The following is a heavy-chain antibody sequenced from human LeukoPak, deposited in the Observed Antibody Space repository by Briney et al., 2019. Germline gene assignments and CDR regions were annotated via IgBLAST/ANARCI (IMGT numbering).Heavy chain of an antibody. D-gene: IGHD1-26*01. CDR1: VGSISSSGYY. Sequence: SETLSLTCTVSVGSISSSGYYWGWTRQPPGKGLEWIASIYYSGSTYYNPSLKSRVTISVDMSKNQLSLKLSSLTAADTAVYYCARHEYSGSYYGLSWFDPWGQGTLVTVSS. CDR3: ARHEYSGSYYGLSWFDP. V-gene: IGHV4-39*01. CDR2: IYYSGST. J-gene: IGHJ5*02.